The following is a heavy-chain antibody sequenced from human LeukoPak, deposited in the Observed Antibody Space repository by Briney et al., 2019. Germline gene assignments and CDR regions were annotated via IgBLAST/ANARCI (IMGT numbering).Heavy chain of an antibody. Sequence: PGGTLRLSCAASGFPLVNNWMTWVRQAPGKGLEWVATIKQDGREKYYVDSLKGRFTISRDNSKNTLYLQMNSLRAEDTAVYSCARTLALYGSGSFFDFWGQGTLVTVSS. CDR2: IKQDGREK. J-gene: IGHJ4*02. CDR3: ARTLALYGSGSFFDF. CDR1: GFPLVNNW. D-gene: IGHD3-10*01. V-gene: IGHV3-7*04.